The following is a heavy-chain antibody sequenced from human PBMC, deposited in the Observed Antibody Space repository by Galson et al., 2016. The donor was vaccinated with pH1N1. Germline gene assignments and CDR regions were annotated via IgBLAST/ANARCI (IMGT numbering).Heavy chain of an antibody. CDR2: ISTYNANT. V-gene: IGHV1-18*01. D-gene: IGHD2-8*02. CDR3: ARDQEGISSGTGNNWFDP. J-gene: IGHJ5*02. CDR1: GYTFTIYG. Sequence: SVKVSCKASGYTFTIYGISWVRQAPGQGLEWMGWISTYNANTKYAQRLQGRLTMTTDTSTSTAYMELRSLRPDDTAVYYCARDQEGISSGTGNNWFDPWGQGTLVTVSS.